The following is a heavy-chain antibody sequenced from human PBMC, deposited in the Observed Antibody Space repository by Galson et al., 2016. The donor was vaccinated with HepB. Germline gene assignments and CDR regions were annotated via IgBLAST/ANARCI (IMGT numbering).Heavy chain of an antibody. CDR3: ARVWVTTPLYAMDV. J-gene: IGHJ6*02. Sequence: ETLSLTCTVSSDSINNHYWSWMRQPPGKGLEWIGFIYYRGTTNYNPSLKSRVTISLDTSNNQFSLKLMSMTAADTAVYYCARVWVTTPLYAMDVWGQGTTVTVSS. CDR2: IYYRGTT. D-gene: IGHD2-21*02. CDR1: SDSINNHY. V-gene: IGHV4-59*11.